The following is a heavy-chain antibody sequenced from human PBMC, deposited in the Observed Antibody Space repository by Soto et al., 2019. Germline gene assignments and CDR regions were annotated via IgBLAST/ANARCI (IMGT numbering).Heavy chain of an antibody. J-gene: IGHJ5*02. CDR1: GGSISGHY. Sequence: QVQLQESGPRLVKPSETLSLTCTVSGGSISGHYWSWIRQPPGKGLEWIGYRYYSGSAKYNPSLKSRVTISVDTSKNQCSLRLSSVTAADTAVYYCARLSVADWFDPWGQGIQVTVSS. CDR2: RYYSGSA. D-gene: IGHD2-15*01. CDR3: ARLSVADWFDP. V-gene: IGHV4-59*11.